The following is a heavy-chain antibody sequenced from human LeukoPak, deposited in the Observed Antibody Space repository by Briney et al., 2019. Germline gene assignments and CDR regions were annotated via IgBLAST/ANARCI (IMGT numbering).Heavy chain of an antibody. V-gene: IGHV3-53*01. D-gene: IGHD3-10*01. CDR1: GFTVSSNY. CDR3: ARSERGAFDY. CDR2: IYSGGST. J-gene: IGHJ4*02. Sequence: GGSLRLSCAASGFTVSSNYMSWVRQAPGKGLEWVSIIYSGGSTYYTDSVKGRFTISRDNSKNTLYLQMNSLRVEDTAVYYCARSERGAFDYWGQGTLVTVSS.